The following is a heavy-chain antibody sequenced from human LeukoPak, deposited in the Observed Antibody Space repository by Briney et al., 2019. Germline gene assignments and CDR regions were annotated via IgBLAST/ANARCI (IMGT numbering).Heavy chain of an antibody. D-gene: IGHD5-12*01. V-gene: IGHV3-30*04. CDR1: GFTFSSYG. CDR3: ARDRQGDIVAGIDY. CDR2: ISYDGSNK. Sequence: GGSLRLSCAASGFTFSSYGMHWVRQAPGKGLEWVAVISYDGSNKYYADSVKGRFTISRDNSKNTLYLQMNGLRAEDTAVYYCARDRQGDIVAGIDYWGQGTLVTVSS. J-gene: IGHJ4*02.